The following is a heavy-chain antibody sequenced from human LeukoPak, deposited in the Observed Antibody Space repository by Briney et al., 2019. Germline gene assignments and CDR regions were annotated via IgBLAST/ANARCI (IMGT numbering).Heavy chain of an antibody. CDR1: VYTFTSYD. CDR2: MNPNSGNT. CDR3: ARGGYYYDSSGYYSDDP. J-gene: IGHJ5*02. V-gene: IGHV1-8*01. Sequence: GASVKVSCKASVYTFTSYDINWVRQATGQGLEWMGWMNPNSGNTGYAQKFQGRVTMTRNTSISTAYMELSSLRSEDTAVYYCARGGYYYDSSGYYSDDPWGQGTLVTVSS. D-gene: IGHD3-22*01.